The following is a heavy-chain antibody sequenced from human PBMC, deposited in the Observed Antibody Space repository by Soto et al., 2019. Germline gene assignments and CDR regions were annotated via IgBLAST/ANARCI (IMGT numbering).Heavy chain of an antibody. CDR1: GASISSYY. V-gene: IGHV4-59*01. CDR2: IYDSGST. CDR3: ARGYSSSSWFDP. D-gene: IGHD6-13*01. J-gene: IGHJ5*02. Sequence: SETLSLTCTVSGASISSYYWSWIRQPPGKGLELIGYIYDSGSTHYNPSLKSRVTISVDTSKNQFSLKLSSVTAADTAVYYCARGYSSSSWFDPWGQGTLVTVSS.